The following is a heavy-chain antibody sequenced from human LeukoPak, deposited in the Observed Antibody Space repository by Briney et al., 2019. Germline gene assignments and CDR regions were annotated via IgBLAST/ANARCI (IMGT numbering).Heavy chain of an antibody. D-gene: IGHD6-19*01. J-gene: IGHJ4*02. CDR3: ARSRRSSGWYGALDY. CDR2: IYYSGTT. V-gene: IGHV4-59*08. CDR1: GDSINNYY. Sequence: SETLSLTCTVSGDSINNYYWSWIRQPPGKGLEWIGYIYYSGTTNYNPSLKSRVSISVDTSKNQFSLKLSSVTAADTAVYYCARSRRSSGWYGALDYWGQGTLVTVSS.